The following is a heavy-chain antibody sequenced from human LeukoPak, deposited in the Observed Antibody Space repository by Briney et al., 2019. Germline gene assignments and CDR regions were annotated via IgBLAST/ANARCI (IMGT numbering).Heavy chain of an antibody. V-gene: IGHV4-39*07. CDR3: ARASTIFGHFAY. D-gene: IGHD3-3*01. CDR2: IYYSGST. Sequence: SETLSLTCAISGGSISGTPYYWGWIRQPPGKGLEWIGSIYYSGSTYYNPSLKSRLTISVDTSKNQFSLKLSSVTAADTAVYYCARASTIFGHFAYWSRGTLVTVSS. CDR1: GGSISGTPYY. J-gene: IGHJ4*02.